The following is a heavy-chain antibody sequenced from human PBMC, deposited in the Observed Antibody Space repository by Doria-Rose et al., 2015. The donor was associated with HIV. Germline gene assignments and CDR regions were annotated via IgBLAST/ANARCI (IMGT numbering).Heavy chain of an antibody. D-gene: IGHD6-13*01. Sequence: QVTLKESGPVLVKPTETLTLTCTVSGVSLSSPGMGVSWIRQPPGKALEWLANIASDDERSSKPSLKSRLTITRCTAKSQVVITMTDMDPVDTATYYCARIKSSRWYHKYYFDFWGQGTLVIVSA. V-gene: IGHV2-26*01. CDR1: GVSLSSPGMG. CDR3: ARIKSSRWYHKYYFDF. J-gene: IGHJ4*02. CDR2: IASDDER.